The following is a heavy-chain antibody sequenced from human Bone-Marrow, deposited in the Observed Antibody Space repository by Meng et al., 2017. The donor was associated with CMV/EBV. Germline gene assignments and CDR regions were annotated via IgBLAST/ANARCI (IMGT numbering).Heavy chain of an antibody. CDR3: VRGRGYMNKYYSMDV. CDR1: GFTFSSYS. CDR2: ISSSSNYI. Sequence: GGSLRLSCAASGFTFSSYSMNWVRQAPGKGLEWVSSISSSSNYIYNADSVKGRFTISRDNAKNSLYLQMNSLRAEDTAVYYCVRGRGYMNKYYSMDVWGQGTTVAASS. V-gene: IGHV3-21*01. D-gene: IGHD3-22*01. J-gene: IGHJ6*02.